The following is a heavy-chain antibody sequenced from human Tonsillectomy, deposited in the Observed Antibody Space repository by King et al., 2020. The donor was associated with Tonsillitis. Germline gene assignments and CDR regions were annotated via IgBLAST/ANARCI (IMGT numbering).Heavy chain of an antibody. CDR1: GGSISSYY. CDR3: ARGGAFDL. CDR2: IYYSGST. J-gene: IGHJ3*01. V-gene: IGHV4-59*12. Sequence: QLQESGPGLVKPSETLSLTCTVSGGSISSYYWSWIRQPPGKGLEWIGYIYYSGSTHYNSSLKSRVPISVDRSKNQVSLRLSSVTAADTDVYYCARGGAFDLWGQGTMVTVSS.